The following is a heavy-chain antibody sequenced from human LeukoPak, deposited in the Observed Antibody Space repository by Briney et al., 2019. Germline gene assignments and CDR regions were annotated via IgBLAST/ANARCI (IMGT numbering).Heavy chain of an antibody. CDR2: IYYSGST. J-gene: IGHJ4*02. D-gene: IGHD3-10*01. CDR1: GGSISSYY. Sequence: SETLSLTCAVSGGSISSYYWSWIRQPPGRGLEWIGYIYYSGSTNYNPSLKSRVTISVDTSKNQFSLKLSSVTAADTAVYYCARVGGMVRGVIITYYFDYWGQGTLATVSS. V-gene: IGHV4-59*08. CDR3: ARVGGMVRGVIITYYFDY.